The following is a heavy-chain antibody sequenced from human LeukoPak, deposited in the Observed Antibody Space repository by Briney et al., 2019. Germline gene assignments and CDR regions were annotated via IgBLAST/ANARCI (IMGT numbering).Heavy chain of an antibody. CDR3: ARGTPDTVTTGSDYFDY. Sequence: SVKVSCKASGGTFSSYAISWVRQAPGQGLEWMGGIIPIFGTANYAQKFQGRVTITADKSTSTAYMELSSLRSEDTAVYYCARGTPDTVTTGSDYFDYWGQGTLVTVSS. D-gene: IGHD4-17*01. V-gene: IGHV1-69*06. J-gene: IGHJ4*02. CDR2: IIPIFGTA. CDR1: GGTFSSYA.